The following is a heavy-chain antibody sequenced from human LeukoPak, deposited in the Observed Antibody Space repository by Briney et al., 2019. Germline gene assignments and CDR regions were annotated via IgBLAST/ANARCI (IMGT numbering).Heavy chain of an antibody. D-gene: IGHD3-3*01. Sequence: ASVKVSCKASGYTFTSYGISWVRQAPGQGLEWMGWISAYNGNTNYAQKLQGSVTMTTDTSTSTAYMELRSLRSDDTAVYYCARAHTIYRLFLEWPSPFDYWGQGTLVTVSS. CDR1: GYTFTSYG. V-gene: IGHV1-18*01. J-gene: IGHJ4*02. CDR2: ISAYNGNT. CDR3: ARAHTIYRLFLEWPSPFDY.